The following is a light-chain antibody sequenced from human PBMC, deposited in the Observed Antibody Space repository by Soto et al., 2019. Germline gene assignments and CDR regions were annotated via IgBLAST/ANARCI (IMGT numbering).Light chain of an antibody. V-gene: IGLV2-23*01. CDR3: CSYAGSSTDI. CDR1: SSDVGSHNL. Sequence: QSALTQPASVSGSPGQSITISCTGTSSDVGSHNLVSWYQQHPGRPPKLMIYEGSKRPSGVSNRVSGSKSGNTASLTISGLQAEDEAEYYCCSYAGSSTDIFASGTKLTVL. CDR2: EGS. J-gene: IGLJ1*01.